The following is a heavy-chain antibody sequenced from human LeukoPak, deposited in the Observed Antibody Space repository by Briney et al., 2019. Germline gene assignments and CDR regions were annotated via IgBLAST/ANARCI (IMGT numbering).Heavy chain of an antibody. V-gene: IGHV4-34*01. J-gene: IGHJ3*02. Sequence: SETLSLTCAVYGGSFSGYYWSWIRQPPGKGLEWVGEINHSGSTNYNPSLKSRVTISVDTSKNQFSLKLSSVTAAATAVYYCAGEAPSYDDAFDIWGQGTMVTVSS. D-gene: IGHD5-12*01. CDR3: AGEAPSYDDAFDI. CDR2: INHSGST. CDR1: GGSFSGYY.